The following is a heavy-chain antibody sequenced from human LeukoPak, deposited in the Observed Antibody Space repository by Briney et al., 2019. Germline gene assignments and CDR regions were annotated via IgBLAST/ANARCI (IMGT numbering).Heavy chain of an antibody. J-gene: IGHJ4*02. CDR3: KQKTAYAILTGYYHPDY. V-gene: IGHV3-64*02. CDR1: GFTFSNSA. D-gene: IGHD3-9*01. CDR2: ISTNGDRT. Sequence: PGGSLRLSCGASGFTFSNSAMYWVRQAPGKGLEFVSVISTNGDRTYYADSVKGRFTISRDNSKNTLYLQMGSLRADDMAVFFFKQKTAYAILTGYYHPDYWGQGTLVTVSS.